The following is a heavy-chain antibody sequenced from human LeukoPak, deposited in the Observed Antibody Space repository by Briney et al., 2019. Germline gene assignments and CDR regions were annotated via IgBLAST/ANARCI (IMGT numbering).Heavy chain of an antibody. CDR2: IYYSGST. D-gene: IGHD6-19*01. Sequence: SETLSLTCAVYGGSFSGYYWSWIRQPPGKGLEWIGYIYYSGSTDYNPSLKSRVTISVDTSKNQFSLKLSSVTAADTAVYYCARSERYSSGWYFYFDYWGQGTLVTVSS. J-gene: IGHJ4*02. CDR1: GGSFSGYY. V-gene: IGHV4-59*01. CDR3: ARSERYSSGWYFYFDY.